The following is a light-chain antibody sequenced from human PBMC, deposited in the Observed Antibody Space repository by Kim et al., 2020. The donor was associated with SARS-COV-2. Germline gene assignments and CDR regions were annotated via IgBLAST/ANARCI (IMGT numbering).Light chain of an antibody. V-gene: IGLV6-57*03. CDR2: EDN. Sequence: KTVDISCTRSSGSIGSNFVHWYQQRPGRAPTTVIYEDNQRPSAVPDRFSGSIDRSSNSASLTISGLKTEDEADYYCQSFSSTIYWVFGGGTQLTVL. CDR1: SGSIGSNF. CDR3: QSFSSTIYWV. J-gene: IGLJ3*02.